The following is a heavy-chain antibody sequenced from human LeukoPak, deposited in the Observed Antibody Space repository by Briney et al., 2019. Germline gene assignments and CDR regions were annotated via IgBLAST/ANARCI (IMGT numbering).Heavy chain of an antibody. Sequence: GGSLRLSCAASGFTFSSYGMHWVRQAPGKGLEWVAVIWYDGSHKYYADSVKGRFTISRDNSKNTLHLQMNSLRAEDTAVYYCARDLLLWFGELSGDSDYWGQEPWSPSPQ. V-gene: IGHV3-33*01. J-gene: IGHJ4*01. CDR3: ARDLLLWFGELSGDSDY. CDR1: GFTFSSYG. CDR2: IWYDGSHK. D-gene: IGHD3-10*01.